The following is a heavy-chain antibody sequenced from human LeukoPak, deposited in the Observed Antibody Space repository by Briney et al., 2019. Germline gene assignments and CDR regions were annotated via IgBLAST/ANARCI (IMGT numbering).Heavy chain of an antibody. D-gene: IGHD6-13*01. CDR1: GGSISSGSYY. J-gene: IGHJ5*02. CDR3: ARCYSSSWYINWFDP. V-gene: IGHV4-61*02. Sequence: PSETLSLTCTVSGGSISSGSYYWSWIRQPAGKGLEWIGRIYTSGSTNYNPSLKSRVTISVDTSKNQFSLKLSSVTAADTAVYYCARCYSSSWYINWFDPWGQGTLVTVSS. CDR2: IYTSGST.